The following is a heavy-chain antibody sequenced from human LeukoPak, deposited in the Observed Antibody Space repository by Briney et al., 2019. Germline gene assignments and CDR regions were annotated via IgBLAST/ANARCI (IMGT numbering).Heavy chain of an antibody. J-gene: IGHJ4*02. D-gene: IGHD6-19*01. CDR1: GFTFSSYE. CDR2: IGTSGRSM. CDR3: ARVRGSGWDVDY. Sequence: PGGSLRLSCAASGFTFSSYEMNWVRQTPGKGLEWVSYIGTSGRSMSYADSVKGRFTISRDNARNSLYLQMNSLRAEDTAVYYCARVRGSGWDVDYWGQGTLVTVSS. V-gene: IGHV3-48*03.